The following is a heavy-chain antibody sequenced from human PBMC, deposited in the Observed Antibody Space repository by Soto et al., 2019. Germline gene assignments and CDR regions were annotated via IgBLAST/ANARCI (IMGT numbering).Heavy chain of an antibody. D-gene: IGHD5-18*01. CDR3: AREKYSYGPTALFDY. J-gene: IGHJ4*02. CDR2: IYYSGST. Sequence: SANRSITCTVSGGSISSGDYYWSWIRQPPGKGLEWIGYIYYSGSTYYNPSLKSRVTISVDTSKNQFSLKLSSVTAADTAVYYCAREKYSYGPTALFDYWGQGTLVTVSS. V-gene: IGHV4-30-4*01. CDR1: GGSISSGDYY.